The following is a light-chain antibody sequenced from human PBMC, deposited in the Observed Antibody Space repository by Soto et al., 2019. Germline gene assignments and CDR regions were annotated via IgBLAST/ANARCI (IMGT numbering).Light chain of an antibody. J-gene: IGKJ4*01. CDR3: QQLISYPRT. V-gene: IGKV1-9*01. CDR2: AAS. CDR1: QGISSY. Sequence: DIQLTQSPSFLSASVGDRVTITCRASQGISSYLAWYQQKPGEAPKLLIYAASTLQSGVPSRFSGSGFGTEFTLTISSLQPEDFATYYCQQLISYPRTFGGGTKVEIK.